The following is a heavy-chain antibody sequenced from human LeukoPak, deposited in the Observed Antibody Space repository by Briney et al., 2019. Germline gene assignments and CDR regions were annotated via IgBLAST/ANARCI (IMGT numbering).Heavy chain of an antibody. V-gene: IGHV3-7*01. CDR3: ARDLSDDCGGDCPLDY. Sequence: GGSLRLSCAASGFNFNNYWMSWLRQAPGKGLEWVANIKDDGSEEYYVDSVKGRFTIVRDNAYNSLYLQMNSLRAEDTAVYYCARDLSDDCGGDCPLDYWGQGTLVTVSS. CDR2: IKDDGSEE. D-gene: IGHD2-21*02. J-gene: IGHJ4*02. CDR1: GFNFNNYW.